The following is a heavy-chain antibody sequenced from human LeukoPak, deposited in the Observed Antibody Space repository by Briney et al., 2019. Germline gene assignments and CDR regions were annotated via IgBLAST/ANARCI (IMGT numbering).Heavy chain of an antibody. D-gene: IGHD7-27*01. CDR3: ARDLGSWAFDI. CDR2: ISSSNSYI. J-gene: IGHJ3*02. V-gene: IGHV3-21*01. Sequence: PGGSLRLSCAASGFTFSSYSMNWVRQAPGKGLEWVSSISSSNSYIYYADSVKGRFTISRDNAKNSLYVQMNSLRAEDTAVYYCARDLGSWAFDIWGQGTMVTVSS. CDR1: GFTFSSYS.